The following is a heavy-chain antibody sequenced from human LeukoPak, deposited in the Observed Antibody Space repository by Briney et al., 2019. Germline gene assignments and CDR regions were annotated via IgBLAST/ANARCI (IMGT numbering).Heavy chain of an antibody. CDR2: ISSSGSTI. J-gene: IGHJ6*04. V-gene: IGHV3-11*04. CDR3: AELGITMIGGV. D-gene: IGHD3-10*02. Sequence: GGSLRLSCTSSGFTFSDYFMSWIRQAPGKGLEWVSYISSSGSTIYYADSVKGRFTISRDNAKNSLYLQMNSLRAEDTAVYYCAELGITMIGGVWGKGTTVTISS. CDR1: GFTFSDYF.